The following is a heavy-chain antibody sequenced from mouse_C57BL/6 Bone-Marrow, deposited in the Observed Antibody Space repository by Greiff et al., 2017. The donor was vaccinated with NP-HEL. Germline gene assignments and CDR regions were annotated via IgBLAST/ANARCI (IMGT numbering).Heavy chain of an antibody. Sequence: QVHVKQSGPELVKPGASVKISCKASGYAFSSSWMNWVKQRPGKGLEWIGRIYPGDGDTNYNGKFKGKATLTADKSSSTAYMQLSSLTSEDAAVYFCAPKTYYSNWRAMDYWGQGTSVTVSS. CDR1: GYAFSSSW. V-gene: IGHV1-82*01. CDR3: APKTYYSNWRAMDY. J-gene: IGHJ4*01. CDR2: IYPGDGDT. D-gene: IGHD2-5*01.